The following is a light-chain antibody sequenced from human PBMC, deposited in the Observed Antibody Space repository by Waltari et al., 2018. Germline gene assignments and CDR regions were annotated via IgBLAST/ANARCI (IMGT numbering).Light chain of an antibody. V-gene: IGLV8-61*01. J-gene: IGLJ3*02. CDR2: KAN. CDR3: LLYMGSGMWV. CDR1: SCSLSSHSY. Sequence: QTVVTQEPPLSVSPDGTDTLTCAFSSCSLSSHSYASWYQQSPGQTPRTLVYKANIRSSGVPDRFSGSVLGNKAVLIITGAQAEDESTYYCLLYMGSGMWVFGGGTKLTVL.